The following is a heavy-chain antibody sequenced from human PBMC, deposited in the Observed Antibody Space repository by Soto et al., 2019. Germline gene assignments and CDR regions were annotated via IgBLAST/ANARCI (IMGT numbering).Heavy chain of an antibody. CDR3: ARDGEVASNLHWVDL. CDR1: GGSMSSYY. Sequence: SETLSLTCSVSGGSMSSYYWSWIRQPPGKGLEWIGYIYYTGSTNYNPSLKSRVTISVDTSNNQFSLNLSSLTAADTAVYYCARDGEVASNLHWVDLWGQGTLVTVSS. J-gene: IGHJ5*02. D-gene: IGHD5-12*01. V-gene: IGHV4-59*01. CDR2: IYYTGST.